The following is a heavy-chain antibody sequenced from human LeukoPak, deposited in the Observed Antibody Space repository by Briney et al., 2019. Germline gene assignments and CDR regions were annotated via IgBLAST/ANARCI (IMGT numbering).Heavy chain of an antibody. J-gene: IGHJ4*02. D-gene: IGHD3-9*01. CDR2: TYYRSKWYN. V-gene: IGHV6-1*01. CDR3: ARDRADILTGYKTYYFDY. Sequence: SQTLSLTCAISGDSVSSNSAAWNWIRQSPSRGLEWLGRTYYRSKWYNDYAVSVKSRITINPDTSKNQFSLQLNSVTPEDTAVYYCARDRADILTGYKTYYFDYWGQGTLVTVSS. CDR1: GDSVSSNSAA.